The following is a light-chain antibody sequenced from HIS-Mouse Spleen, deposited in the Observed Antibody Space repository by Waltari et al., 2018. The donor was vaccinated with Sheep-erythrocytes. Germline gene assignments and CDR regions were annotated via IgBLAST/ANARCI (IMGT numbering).Light chain of an antibody. Sequence: QSVLTQPPSASGTPGQRVTISCSGSSSNIGSNTVNWYQQLPGTAPKLLLYSNNQRSSGVPDRFAGSKSGTSASLAISGLQSEDEADYYCAAWDDSLNGVVFGGGTKLTVL. CDR3: AAWDDSLNGVV. V-gene: IGLV1-44*01. J-gene: IGLJ2*01. CDR1: SSNIGSNT. CDR2: SNN.